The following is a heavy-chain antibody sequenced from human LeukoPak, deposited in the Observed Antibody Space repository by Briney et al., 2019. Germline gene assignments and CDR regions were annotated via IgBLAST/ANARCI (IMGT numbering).Heavy chain of an antibody. J-gene: IGHJ3*01. CDR3: ASGWYYDSSGYYVDAFDF. CDR1: GFSFSSSA. CDR2: ISRDGAGT. V-gene: IGHV3-64*04. Sequence: PGGSLRLSCSASGFSFSSSAMHWVRQAPGKGLEYVSAISRDGAGTYYADSVKGRFTISRDSAKNSLYLQMNSLRDEDTAVYYCASGWYYDSSGYYVDAFDFWGQGTMVTVSS. D-gene: IGHD3-22*01.